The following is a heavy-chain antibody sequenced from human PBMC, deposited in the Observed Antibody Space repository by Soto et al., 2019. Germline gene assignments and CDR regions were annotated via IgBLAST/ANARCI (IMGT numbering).Heavy chain of an antibody. V-gene: IGHV3-53*01. D-gene: IGHD5-18*01. CDR2: ISSGGST. CDR3: ARERYSYGQDYYYYGMDV. CDR1: GFAVSSNY. Sequence: PGGSLRLSCAASGFAVSSNYMSWVRQAPGKGLAWVSVISSGGSTYYADSVKGRFTISRDNSKNTLYLQMNGLRAEDTAVYYCARERYSYGQDYYYYGMDVWGQGTTVTVSS. J-gene: IGHJ6*02.